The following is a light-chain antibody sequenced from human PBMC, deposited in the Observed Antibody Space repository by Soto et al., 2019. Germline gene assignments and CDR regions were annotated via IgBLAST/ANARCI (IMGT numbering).Light chain of an antibody. V-gene: IGLV2-8*01. CDR1: SSDVGAYNH. CDR3: SSYTGSNTYV. J-gene: IGLJ1*01. Sequence: QSALTQPPSASGSPGQSVTLSCTGTSSDVGAYNHVSWYQQHPGKAPKLLMSEVSQRPSGVPDRFSGSKSGNTASLTVSGLQAEDEADYYCSSYTGSNTYVFGSGTKLTVL. CDR2: EVS.